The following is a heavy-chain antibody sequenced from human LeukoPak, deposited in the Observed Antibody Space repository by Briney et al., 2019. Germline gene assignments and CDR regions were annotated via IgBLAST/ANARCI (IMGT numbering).Heavy chain of an antibody. Sequence: ASVKVSCKVSGYTLTELSMHWVRQAPGKGLEWMGGFDPEDGETIYAQKFQGRVTMTEDTSTDTAYMELSSLRSEDTAMYYCARRPYSGSPNWFDPWGQGTLVTVSS. CDR2: FDPEDGET. J-gene: IGHJ5*02. D-gene: IGHD1-26*01. CDR3: ARRPYSGSPNWFDP. CDR1: GYTLTELS. V-gene: IGHV1-24*01.